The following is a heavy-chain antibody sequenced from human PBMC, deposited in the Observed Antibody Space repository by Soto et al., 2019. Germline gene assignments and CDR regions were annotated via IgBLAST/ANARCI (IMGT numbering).Heavy chain of an antibody. CDR2: IKQDGSEK. Sequence: GGSLRLSCAASGFTFSSYWMSWVRQAPGKGLEWVANIKQDGSEKYYVDSVKGRFTISRDNAKNSLYLQMNSLRAEDTAVYYCARDDLPLYCTNGVCYNDYWGQGTLVTVSS. V-gene: IGHV3-7*01. CDR1: GFTFSSYW. D-gene: IGHD2-8*01. J-gene: IGHJ4*02. CDR3: ARDDLPLYCTNGVCYNDY.